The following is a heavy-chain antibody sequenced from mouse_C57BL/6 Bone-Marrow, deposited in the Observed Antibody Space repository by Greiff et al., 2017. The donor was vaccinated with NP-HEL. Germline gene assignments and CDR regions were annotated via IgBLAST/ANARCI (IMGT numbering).Heavy chain of an antibody. CDR3: ARPYYGYDEDWYFDV. V-gene: IGHV1-72*01. CDR2: IDPNSGGT. D-gene: IGHD2-9*01. J-gene: IGHJ1*03. CDR1: GYTFTSYW. Sequence: VQLQQPGAELVKPGASVKLSCKASGYTFTSYWMHWVKQRPGRGLEWIGRIDPNSGGTKYNEKFKSKATLTVDKPSSTAYMQLSSLTSDDSAVYYCARPYYGYDEDWYFDVWGTGTTVTVSS.